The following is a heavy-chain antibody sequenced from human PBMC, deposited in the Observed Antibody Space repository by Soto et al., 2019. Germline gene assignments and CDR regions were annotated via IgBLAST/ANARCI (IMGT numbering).Heavy chain of an antibody. CDR1: GFTFSSYA. Sequence: PGGSLRLSCAASGFTFSSYAMSCVRQAPGKGLEWVSAISGSGGSTYYADSVKGRFTISRDNSKNTLYLQMNSLRAEDTAVYYCANSNSGSFSYYYGMDVWGQGTTVTVSS. D-gene: IGHD1-26*01. CDR2: ISGSGGST. CDR3: ANSNSGSFSYYYGMDV. J-gene: IGHJ6*02. V-gene: IGHV3-23*01.